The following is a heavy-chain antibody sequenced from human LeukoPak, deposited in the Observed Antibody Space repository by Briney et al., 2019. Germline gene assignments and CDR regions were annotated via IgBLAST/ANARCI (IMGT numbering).Heavy chain of an antibody. D-gene: IGHD1-20*01. J-gene: IGHJ4*02. CDR1: GITFSNSA. CDR2: TKQDGSGK. V-gene: IGHV3-7*01. Sequence: GGSLRLSCVPSGITFSNSALSWVRQAPGKGLELVANTKQDGSGKYYVDSVEGRFTVSRDNAKNSLYLQMNSLRAEDTAVYYCARENYNWNPDQGYKVFDYWGQGILVTASS. CDR3: ARENYNWNPDQGYKVFDY.